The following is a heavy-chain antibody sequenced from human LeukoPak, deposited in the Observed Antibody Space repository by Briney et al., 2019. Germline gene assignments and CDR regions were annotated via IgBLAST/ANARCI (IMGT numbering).Heavy chain of an antibody. D-gene: IGHD6-13*01. Sequence: GGSLRLSCAVSGFTFSSYWINWVRQAPGKGLEWVASIKQDGGEKSYVDSVKGRFTISRDNAKNSLYLQMSSLRAEDTAVYYWARDGTAAGLYFDLWGQGTLVTVSS. CDR1: GFTFSSYW. CDR3: ARDGTAAGLYFDL. J-gene: IGHJ4*01. V-gene: IGHV3-7*01. CDR2: IKQDGGEK.